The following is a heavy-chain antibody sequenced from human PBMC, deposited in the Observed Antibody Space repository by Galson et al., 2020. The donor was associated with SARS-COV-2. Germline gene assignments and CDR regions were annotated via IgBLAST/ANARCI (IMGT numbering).Heavy chain of an antibody. V-gene: IGHV3-21*01. CDR3: ARDPSYYYGSGHDYYYYYGMDV. CDR2: ISSSSSYI. CDR1: GFTFSSYS. J-gene: IGHJ6*02. Sequence: GESLKISCAASGFTFSSYSMNWVRQAPGKGLEWVSSISSSSSYIYYADSVKGRFTISRDNAKNSLYLQMNSLRAEDTAVYYCARDPSYYYGSGHDYYYYYGMDVWGQGTTVTVSS. D-gene: IGHD3-10*01.